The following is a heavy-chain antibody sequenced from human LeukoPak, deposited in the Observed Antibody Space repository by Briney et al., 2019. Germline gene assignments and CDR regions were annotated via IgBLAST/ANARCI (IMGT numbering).Heavy chain of an antibody. CDR2: IYYSGST. CDR1: RGSISSSSYY. D-gene: IGHD6-19*01. Sequence: SETLSLTCTVSRGSISSSSYYWGWIRQPPGKGLEWIGSIYYSGSTYYNPSLKSRVTISVDTSKNQFSLKLSSVTAADTAVYYCASLQWLVGDYWGQGTLVTVSS. J-gene: IGHJ4*02. V-gene: IGHV4-39*01. CDR3: ASLQWLVGDY.